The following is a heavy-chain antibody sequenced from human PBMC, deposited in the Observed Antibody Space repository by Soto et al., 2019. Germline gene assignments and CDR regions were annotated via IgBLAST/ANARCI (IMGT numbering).Heavy chain of an antibody. V-gene: IGHV4-59*11. CDR2: IYYSGSI. Sequence: QVQLQESGPGLVKPSETLSLICTVSGASISSHYWSWIRQPPGKGLEWIGYIYYSGSINYNPSLKSRVTISADTSENQYSLKLSSVTAADTAVYYCARGPTGNNWFDPXG. CDR3: ARGPTGNNWFDP. CDR1: GASISSHY. J-gene: IGHJ5*02.